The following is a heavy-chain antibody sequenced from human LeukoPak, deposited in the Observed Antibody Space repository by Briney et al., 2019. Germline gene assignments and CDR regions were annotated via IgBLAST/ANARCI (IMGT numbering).Heavy chain of an antibody. CDR2: ISGSGGST. V-gene: IGHV3-23*01. CDR1: GFTFSSYA. CDR3: AKATNYGTSPFDY. Sequence: GGSLRLSRAAPGFTFSSYAMSWVRQAPGKGLEWVSAISGSGGSTYYADSVKGRFTISRDNSKNTLYLQMNSLRAEDTAVYYCAKATNYGTSPFDYWGQGTLVTVSS. J-gene: IGHJ4*02. D-gene: IGHD4-17*01.